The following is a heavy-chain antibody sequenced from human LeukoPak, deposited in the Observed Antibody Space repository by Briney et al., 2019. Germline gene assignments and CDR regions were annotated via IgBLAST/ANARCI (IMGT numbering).Heavy chain of an antibody. CDR2: IIPIFGTA. D-gene: IGHD3-10*01. CDR1: GGTFSSYA. V-gene: IGHV1-69*05. J-gene: IGHJ4*02. CDR3: ARDITERMAHPYYFDY. Sequence: SVKVSCKASGGTFSSYAISWVRQAPGQGLEWMGGIIPIFGTASYAQKFQGRVTITTDESTSTAYMELSSLRSEDTAVYYCARDITERMAHPYYFDYWGQGTLVTVSS.